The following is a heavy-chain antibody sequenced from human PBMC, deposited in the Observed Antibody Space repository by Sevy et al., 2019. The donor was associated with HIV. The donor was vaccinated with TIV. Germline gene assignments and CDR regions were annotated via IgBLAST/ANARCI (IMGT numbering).Heavy chain of an antibody. CDR1: GFTVNSNY. CDR3: ASGKSGYGYALNY. D-gene: IGHD5-18*01. CDR2: IHSDDTT. J-gene: IGHJ4*02. Sequence: GGSLRLSCAASGFTVNSNYMTWVRQAPGKGLEGVSVIHSDDTTYHADSVKDRFAISRDNFKNTLYLHMSSLRAEDTGVYYCASGKSGYGYALNYWGQGTLVTVSS. V-gene: IGHV3-66*01.